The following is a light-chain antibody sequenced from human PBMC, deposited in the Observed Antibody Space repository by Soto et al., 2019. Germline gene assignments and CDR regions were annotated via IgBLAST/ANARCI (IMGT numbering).Light chain of an antibody. CDR2: EVR. Sequence: QSALTQPASVSGSPGQSITISCTGTSSDVGAYTYVSWYQQHPGKAPKVMIFEVRHRPSGVSDRFSGSKSGNTASLTISGLHADDEADYYCISDTSSGLYVVGTGTKLTVL. CDR3: ISDTSSGLYV. V-gene: IGLV2-14*01. CDR1: SSDVGAYTY. J-gene: IGLJ1*01.